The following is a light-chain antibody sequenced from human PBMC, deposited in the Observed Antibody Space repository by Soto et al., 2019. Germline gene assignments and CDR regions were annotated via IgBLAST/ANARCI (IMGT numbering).Light chain of an antibody. V-gene: IGLV2-14*03. CDR2: DVR. CDR3: ASYTDSHTYF. CDR1: SSDVGGHDS. J-gene: IGLJ1*01. Sequence: QSVLTQPASVSGSPGQSITISCTGSSSDVGGHDSVSWYQHHPGRAPQLVIFDVRNLPSGVSSRFSGSKSANTASLTISGLQAEDEADYYCASYTDSHTYFFGTGTKAT.